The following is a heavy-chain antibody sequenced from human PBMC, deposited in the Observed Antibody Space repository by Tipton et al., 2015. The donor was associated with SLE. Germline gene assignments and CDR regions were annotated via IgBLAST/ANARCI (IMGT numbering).Heavy chain of an antibody. J-gene: IGHJ3*02. CDR3: ARQRDLDAFDI. CDR2: LSDIGRT. Sequence: TLSLTCTVSGASFSGYYWSWIRQPPGKGLEWIGYLSDIGRTNYKSSIRSRVTISVDTSRNLLSLKVTSVTAADTAVYYCARQRDLDAFDIWGQGTMVIVSS. CDR1: GASFSGYY. V-gene: IGHV4-59*08.